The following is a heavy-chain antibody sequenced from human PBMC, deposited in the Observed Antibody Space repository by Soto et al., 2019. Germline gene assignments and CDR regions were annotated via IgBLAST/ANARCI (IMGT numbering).Heavy chain of an antibody. V-gene: IGHV3-7*01. CDR3: ARSAK. Sequence: GGSLRLSCAASGLTLSNFWMSWVRQAPGKGPEWVAKINQDGSEIYYVDSVKGRFTISRDNAKNSLFLQMNSLKDEDTAVYHCARSAKWDQGTPVTVSS. J-gene: IGHJ4*02. CDR2: INQDGSEI. CDR1: GLTLSNFW.